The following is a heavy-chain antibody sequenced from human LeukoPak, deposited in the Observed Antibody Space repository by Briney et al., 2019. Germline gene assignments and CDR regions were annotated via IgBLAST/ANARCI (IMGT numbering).Heavy chain of an antibody. Sequence: GGSLRLSCAASGFAFSSYWMHWVRQTPGKGLVWVSRINSDGSITTYADSVKGRFTISRDNAKNTLYVQMNSLRAEDTGVYYCARGGTSGGAPDYYYYMDVWGKGTTVTVSS. V-gene: IGHV3-74*03. D-gene: IGHD6-19*01. CDR3: ARGGTSGGAPDYYYYMDV. J-gene: IGHJ6*03. CDR2: INSDGSIT. CDR1: GFAFSSYW.